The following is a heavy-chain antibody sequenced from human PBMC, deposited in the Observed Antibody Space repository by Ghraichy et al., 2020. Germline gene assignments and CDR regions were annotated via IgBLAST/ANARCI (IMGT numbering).Heavy chain of an antibody. CDR1: GGSISSYY. V-gene: IGHV4-59*01. CDR3: AREAVYYYDSSGYWGWFDP. Sequence: SETLSLTCTVSGGSISSYYWSWIRQPPGKERKWMGNIYYSGRTNYNPSLKSRVTISVDTSKNQFSLKLSSVTAADTAVYYCAREAVYYYDSSGYWGWFDPWGQGTLVTVSS. J-gene: IGHJ5*02. CDR2: IYYSGRT. D-gene: IGHD3-22*01.